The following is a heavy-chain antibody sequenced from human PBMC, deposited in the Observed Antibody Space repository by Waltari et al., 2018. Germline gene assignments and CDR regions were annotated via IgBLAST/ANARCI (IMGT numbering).Heavy chain of an antibody. CDR3: ARAITMVRGVSGGFDY. Sequence: QVQLVQSGAEVKKPGASVKVSCKASGYTFTGYYMHWVRQAPGQGLEWMGRINPNRGGTNYAQKFQGRVTMTRDTSISTAYMELSRLRSDDTAVYYCARAITMVRGVSGGFDYWGQGTLVTVSS. V-gene: IGHV1-2*06. CDR2: INPNRGGT. D-gene: IGHD3-10*01. J-gene: IGHJ4*02. CDR1: GYTFTGYY.